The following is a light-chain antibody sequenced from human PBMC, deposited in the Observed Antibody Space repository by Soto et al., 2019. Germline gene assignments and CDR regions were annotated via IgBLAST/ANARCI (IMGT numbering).Light chain of an antibody. CDR3: QQYGSSPLT. CDR1: QSVNSN. V-gene: IGKV3-20*01. Sequence: EIVIMQSPATLSVSPGERATLSCRASQSVNSNLAWYQKKLGQAPRVLIFGASSRATGIPDRFSVSGSGTDLTITISRLEPEDFEVYYGQQYGSSPLTFGGGTKVDIK. J-gene: IGKJ4*01. CDR2: GAS.